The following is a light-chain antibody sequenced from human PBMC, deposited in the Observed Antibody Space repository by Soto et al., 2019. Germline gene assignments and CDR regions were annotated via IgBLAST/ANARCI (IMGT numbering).Light chain of an antibody. CDR1: QSVSSN. V-gene: IGKV3-15*01. CDR3: QQYNNWPPCT. CDR2: GAS. J-gene: IGKJ1*01. Sequence: EIVMTQSPATLSVSPGERATLSCRASQSVSSNLAWYKQKPGQAPRLLIYGASTRATGIPARISGRGYGTDFILTISSLQFEDFAVYYCQQYNNWPPCTFGQGTKVDIK.